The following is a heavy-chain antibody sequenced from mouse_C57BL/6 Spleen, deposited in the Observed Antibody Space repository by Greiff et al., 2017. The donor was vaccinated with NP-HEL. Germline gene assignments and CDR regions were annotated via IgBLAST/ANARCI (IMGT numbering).Heavy chain of an antibody. CDR3: TRKLRAMDY. CDR2: IDPETGGT. Sequence: QVQLQQSGAELVRPGASVTLSCKASGYTFTDYEMHWVKQTPVHGLEWIGAIDPETGGTAYNQKFKGKAILTADKSSSTAYMELRSLTSDDSAVYYCTRKLRAMDYWGQGTSVTVSS. J-gene: IGHJ4*01. CDR1: GYTFTDYE. D-gene: IGHD1-1*01. V-gene: IGHV1-15*01.